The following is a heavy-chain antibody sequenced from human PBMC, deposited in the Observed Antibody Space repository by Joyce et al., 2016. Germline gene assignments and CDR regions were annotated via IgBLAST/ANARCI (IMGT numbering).Heavy chain of an antibody. CDR3: ARGPWMILHDGFDL. J-gene: IGHJ3*01. CDR2: GSNDANSQ. V-gene: IGHV3-30-3*01. D-gene: IGHD5-12*01. Sequence: QEQMVESGGGVVQPGGSLRLSCAASRFTFHNYDVHWVRQAPGRGLEWVAVGSNDANSQYSADSVRGRFTLSRDNSRNTVSLQMNYLRPDDTGLYYCARGPWMILHDGFDLWGQGTMVTVSS. CDR1: RFTFHNYD.